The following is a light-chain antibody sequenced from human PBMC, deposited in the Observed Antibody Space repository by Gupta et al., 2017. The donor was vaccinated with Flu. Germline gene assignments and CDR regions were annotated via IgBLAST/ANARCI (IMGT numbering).Light chain of an antibody. CDR1: SSNIGSNY. V-gene: IGLV1-47*01. CDR3: AAWDDSLSGLWV. Sequence: QSVLTQPPSASGTPGQRVTISCSGSSSNIGSNYVYWYQQLPGTAPKLLICRNNQRPSGGPDRFSGSKSGTSASLAISGLRSGDEADYYWAAWDDSLSGLWVFGGGTKLTVL. CDR2: RNN. J-gene: IGLJ3*02.